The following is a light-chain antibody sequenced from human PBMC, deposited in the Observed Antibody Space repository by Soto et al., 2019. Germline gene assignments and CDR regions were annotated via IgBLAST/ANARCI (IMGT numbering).Light chain of an antibody. V-gene: IGLV2-14*01. J-gene: IGLJ1*01. CDR1: GDDIGSYNF. CDR3: ALFISISTYV. Sequence: ALTQPASVSGSPGQSITISCGGTGDDIGSYNFVSWDQHPPGKAANLRFYALTHRPSVVSERFSGSKSGFTASLTISGLQPEYNSHYCCALFISISTYVFGTGPKFTVL. CDR2: ALT.